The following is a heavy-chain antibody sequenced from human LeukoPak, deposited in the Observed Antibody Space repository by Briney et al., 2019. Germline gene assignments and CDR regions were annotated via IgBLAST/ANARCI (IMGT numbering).Heavy chain of an antibody. CDR2: IYHSGST. D-gene: IGHD6-6*01. CDR3: AQYSSSSALNSFDY. J-gene: IGHJ4*02. CDR1: GGSISSSNW. V-gene: IGHV4-4*02. Sequence: PSETLSLTCAVSGGSISSSNWWSWVRPPPGKGLEWIGEIYHSGSTNYNPSLKSRVTISVDTSKNQFSLKLSSVTAADTAVYYCAQYSSSSALNSFDYWGQGTLVTVSS.